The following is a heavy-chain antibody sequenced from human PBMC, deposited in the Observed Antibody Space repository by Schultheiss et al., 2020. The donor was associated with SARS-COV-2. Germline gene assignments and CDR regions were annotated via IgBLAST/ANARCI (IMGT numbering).Heavy chain of an antibody. CDR2: ISHSGST. D-gene: IGHD4-17*01. V-gene: IGHV4-38-2*01. J-gene: IGHJ6*02. CDR1: GYSISSGYY. CDR3: ARADYDYYYYGMDV. Sequence: SETLSLTCAVSGYSISSGYYWGWIRQPPGKGLEWIGEISHSGSTNYNPSLKSRVTISVDTSKNQFSLKLSSVTAADTAVYYCARADYDYYYYGMDVWGQGTTVTVSS.